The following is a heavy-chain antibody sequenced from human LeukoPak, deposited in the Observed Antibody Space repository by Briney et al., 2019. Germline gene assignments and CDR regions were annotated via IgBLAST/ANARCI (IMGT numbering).Heavy chain of an antibody. CDR3: ARVGNPLVTVFAWFDP. J-gene: IGHJ5*02. V-gene: IGHV4-39*07. CDR2: IFYSGST. Sequence: SETLSLTCTVSGGSVSNYYWGWIRQSPGKGLEWIGSIFYSGSTNYNPSLKSRVTISVDTSKNQFSLKLSSVTAADTAVYYCARVGNPLVTVFAWFDPWGQGTLVTVSS. D-gene: IGHD3-3*01. CDR1: GGSVSNYY.